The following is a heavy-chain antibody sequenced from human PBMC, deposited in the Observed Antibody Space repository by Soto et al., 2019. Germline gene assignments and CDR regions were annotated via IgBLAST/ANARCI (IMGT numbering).Heavy chain of an antibody. Sequence: GASVKVSCKASGGTFSSYAISWVRQAPGQGLEWMGGIIPIFGTANYAQKFQGRVTITADESTSTAYMELSSLRSEDTAVYYCARDQVDYGGNALYFDYWGQGTLVTAPQ. CDR2: IIPIFGTA. D-gene: IGHD4-17*01. J-gene: IGHJ4*02. V-gene: IGHV1-69*13. CDR1: GGTFSSYA. CDR3: ARDQVDYGGNALYFDY.